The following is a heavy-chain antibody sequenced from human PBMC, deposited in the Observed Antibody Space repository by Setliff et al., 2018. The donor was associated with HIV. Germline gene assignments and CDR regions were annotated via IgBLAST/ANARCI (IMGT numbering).Heavy chain of an antibody. CDR2: IFSSGST. D-gene: IGHD6-13*01. J-gene: IGHJ3*02. Sequence: PSETLSLTCIVSNGSISRHYWSWIRQPPGKGLEWIGYIFSSGSTNYSPSLKSRVTMSIDTSKNQFSLRLSSVTAADTAVYYCASDYSSRHDAFDIWGQGTVVTVSS. CDR1: NGSISRHY. CDR3: ASDYSSRHDAFDI. V-gene: IGHV4-59*11.